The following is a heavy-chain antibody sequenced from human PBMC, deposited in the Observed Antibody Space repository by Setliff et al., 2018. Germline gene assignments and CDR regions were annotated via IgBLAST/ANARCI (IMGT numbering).Heavy chain of an antibody. CDR3: AHTIVGYCSGISCYDCYYGMDV. CDR2: MNPNSGNT. Sequence: ASVKVSCKASGYTFTSYDINWVRQATGQGLEWMGWMNPNSGNTGYAQKFQGRVTMTRNTSISTAYMELSSLRSEDTALYYCAHTIVGYCSGISCYDCYYGMDVWGQGTTVTVSS. V-gene: IGHV1-8*02. CDR1: GYTFTSYD. D-gene: IGHD2-15*01. J-gene: IGHJ6*02.